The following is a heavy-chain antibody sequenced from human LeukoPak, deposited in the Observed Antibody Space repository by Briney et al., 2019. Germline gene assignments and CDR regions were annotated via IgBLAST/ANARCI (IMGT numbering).Heavy chain of an antibody. D-gene: IGHD3-10*01. V-gene: IGHV3-21*01. CDR2: ISTGGTYI. CDR3: AREVVLLWFGEFYAHTYYYYYMDV. J-gene: IGHJ6*03. CDR1: GFTFSSYS. Sequence: AGGSLRLSCAASGFTFSSYSMNWVRQAPGKGLEWVSSISTGGTYIYDADSVRGRFITSRDNAKNSLYLQMNSLRAEDTAVYYCAREVVLLWFGEFYAHTYYYYYMDVWGKGTTVTVSS.